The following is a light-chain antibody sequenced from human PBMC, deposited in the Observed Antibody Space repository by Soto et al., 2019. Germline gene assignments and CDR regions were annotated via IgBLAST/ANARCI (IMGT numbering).Light chain of an antibody. CDR1: RSVTNNY. CDR3: QQYDNLSWT. CDR2: GAS. V-gene: IGKV3-20*01. J-gene: IGKJ1*01. Sequence: PGERATLSCRASRSVTNNYLAWHQQKPGQTPRLLIYGASSRATGIPDRFSGSGSGTDFTLTISRLEPEDFAVYFCQQYDNLSWTFGQGTKVDIK.